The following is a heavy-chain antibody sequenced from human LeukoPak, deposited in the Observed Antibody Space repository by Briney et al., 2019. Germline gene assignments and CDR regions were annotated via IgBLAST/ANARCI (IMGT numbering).Heavy chain of an antibody. CDR3: AREYSYGPHTAYYYYYMDV. Sequence: GASVKVSCKASGYTFTGYYMHWVRQAPGQGLEWMGRINPNSGGTNYAQKFQGRVTMTRDTSISTAYMELSRLRSDDTAVYYCAREYSYGPHTAYYYYYMDVWGKGTTVTVSS. J-gene: IGHJ6*03. V-gene: IGHV1-2*06. CDR2: INPNSGGT. D-gene: IGHD5-18*01. CDR1: GYTFTGYY.